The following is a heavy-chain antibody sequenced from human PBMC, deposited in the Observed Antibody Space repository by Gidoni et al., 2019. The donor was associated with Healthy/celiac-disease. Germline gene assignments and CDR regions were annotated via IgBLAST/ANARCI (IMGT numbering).Heavy chain of an antibody. D-gene: IGHD4-4*01. CDR1: GGSISSYY. Sequence: QLQLQESGPGLVKPSETLSLPCPVSGGSISSYYWSWIRQPPGKGLEWIGYIYYSGSTNYNPSLKSRVTISVDTSKNQFSLKLSSVTAADTAVYYCARHVYDYTFDYWGQGTLVTVSS. J-gene: IGHJ4*02. CDR2: IYYSGST. V-gene: IGHV4-59*08. CDR3: ARHVYDYTFDY.